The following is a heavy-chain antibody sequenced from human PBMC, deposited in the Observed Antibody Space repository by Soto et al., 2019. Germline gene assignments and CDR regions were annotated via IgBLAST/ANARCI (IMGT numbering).Heavy chain of an antibody. V-gene: IGHV4-31*03. CDR3: ARGNNWNYGEYFDY. CDR2: IYYSGST. D-gene: IGHD1-7*01. J-gene: IGHJ4*02. Sequence: SETLSLTCTVSGGSISSGGYYWSWIRQHPGKGLEWIGYIYYSGSTYYNPSLKSRVTISVDTSKNQFSLKLSSVTAADTAVYYCARGNNWNYGEYFDYWGQGTLVTVSS. CDR1: GGSISSGGYY.